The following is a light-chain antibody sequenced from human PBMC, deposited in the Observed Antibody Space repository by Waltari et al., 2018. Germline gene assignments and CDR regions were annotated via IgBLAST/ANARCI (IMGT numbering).Light chain of an antibody. CDR2: LAS. CDR1: QDISSW. V-gene: IGKV1D-16*01. Sequence: DIQMTQSPSSLSASVGDRVTITCHASQDISSWLAWYQQIPGQAPKPLIYLASTLQSGVPSRFSGSGYGTDFTLTISSLQPEDFATYYCQQYDDFPFTFGPGTKLDIK. CDR3: QQYDDFPFT. J-gene: IGKJ3*01.